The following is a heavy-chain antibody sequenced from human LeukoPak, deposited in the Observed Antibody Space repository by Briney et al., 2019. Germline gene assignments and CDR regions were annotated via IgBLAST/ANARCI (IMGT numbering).Heavy chain of an antibody. J-gene: IGHJ4*02. CDR1: RGSISSGSYY. CDR2: IYTSGST. V-gene: IGHV4-61*02. CDR3: ARVFMGIDY. D-gene: IGHD7-27*01. Sequence: SQTLSLTCTVSRGSISSGSYYWSWIRQPAGRGLEWIGRIYTSGSTNYNPSLKSRVTISVDTSKNQFSLKLSSVTAADTAVYYCARVFMGIDYWGQGTLVTVSS.